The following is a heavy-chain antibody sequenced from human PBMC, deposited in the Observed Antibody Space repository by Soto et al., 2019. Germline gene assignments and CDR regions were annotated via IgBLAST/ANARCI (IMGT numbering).Heavy chain of an antibody. J-gene: IGHJ4*02. CDR1: GFTFSSYN. D-gene: IGHD3-22*01. CDR2: ISSSSSYI. CDR3: ASHPRDSSGYWYYFDY. Sequence: EVQLVESGGGLVKPGGSLRLSCAASGFTFSSYNMNWVRQAPGKGLEWVSSISSSSSYIYYADSVKGRFTISRDNAKNSLDLQMNSLRAEDTAVYYCASHPRDSSGYWYYFDYWGQGSLVTVSS. V-gene: IGHV3-21*01.